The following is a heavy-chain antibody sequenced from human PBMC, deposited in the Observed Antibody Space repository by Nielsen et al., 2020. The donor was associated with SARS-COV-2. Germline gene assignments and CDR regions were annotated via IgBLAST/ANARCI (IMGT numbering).Heavy chain of an antibody. J-gene: IGHJ4*02. CDR1: GFTFSSYS. D-gene: IGHD1-26*01. CDR3: ARQVGARQDY. CDR2: ISSSSSYI. V-gene: IGHV3-21*04. Sequence: GESLKISCAASGFTFSSYSMNWVRQAPGKGLEWVSSISSSSSYIYYADSVKGRFTISRDNAKNSLYLQMNSLRAEDTAVYYCARQVGARQDYWGQGTLVTVSS.